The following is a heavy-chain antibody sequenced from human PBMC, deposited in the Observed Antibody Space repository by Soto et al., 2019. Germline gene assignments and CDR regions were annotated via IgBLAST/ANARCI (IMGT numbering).Heavy chain of an antibody. J-gene: IGHJ4*02. Sequence: QVQLQESGPGLVKPSETLSLTCTVSGGSISSYYWSWIRQPPGKGLEWIGYIYYSGSTNYNPSLKSRVTLSVDTSNNQSSLKLSSVTAADTAVYYCARRYGYSFDYWGQGTLVTVSS. CDR2: IYYSGST. CDR3: ARRYGYSFDY. D-gene: IGHD1-1*01. CDR1: GGSISSYY. V-gene: IGHV4-59*08.